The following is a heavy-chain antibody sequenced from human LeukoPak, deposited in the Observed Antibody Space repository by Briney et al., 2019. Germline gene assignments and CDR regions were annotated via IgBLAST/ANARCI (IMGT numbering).Heavy chain of an antibody. J-gene: IGHJ3*02. CDR3: ARYCSSTSCHTGDDAFDI. D-gene: IGHD2-2*01. V-gene: IGHV3-21*01. CDR1: GFTFSSYS. Sequence: PGGSLRLSCAASGFTFSSYSMNWVRQAPGKGLEWVSSISSSSSYIYYADSVKGRFTISRDNAKNSLYLQMNSLRAEDTAVYYCARYCSSTSCHTGDDAFDIWGQGTMVTVSS. CDR2: ISSSSSYI.